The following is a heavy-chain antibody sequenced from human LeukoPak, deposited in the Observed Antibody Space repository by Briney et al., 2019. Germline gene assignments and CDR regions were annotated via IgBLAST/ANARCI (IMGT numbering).Heavy chain of an antibody. CDR1: NYTFITYD. J-gene: IGHJ4*02. CDR3: ARDLTPLGDLGGY. CDR2: ISAKNGDT. Sequence: ALVKVSCKASNYTFITYDINWVRQAPGQGLEWMGWISAKNGDTNYSQKFQGRVTMTTDTSATTAYMELRSLISDDTAVYYCARDLTPLGDLGGYWGQGTLVTVSS. V-gene: IGHV1-18*01. D-gene: IGHD3-10*01.